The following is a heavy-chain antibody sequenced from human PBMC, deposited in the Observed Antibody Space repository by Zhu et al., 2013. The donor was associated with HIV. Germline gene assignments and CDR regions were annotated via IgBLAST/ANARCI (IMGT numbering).Heavy chain of an antibody. V-gene: IGHV1-69*01. CDR1: GGTFSSYA. Sequence: QVQLVQSGAEVKKPGSSVKVSCKASGGTFSSYAISWVRQAPGQGLEWMGGIIPIFGTANYAQKFQGRVTITADESTSTAYMELSSLRSEDTAVYYCARAPKHSITMIVVANANYYYGMDVWAEGTTVTVSS. J-gene: IGHJ6*04. CDR3: ARAPKHSITMIVVANANYYYGMDV. CDR2: IIPIFGTA. D-gene: IGHD3-22*01.